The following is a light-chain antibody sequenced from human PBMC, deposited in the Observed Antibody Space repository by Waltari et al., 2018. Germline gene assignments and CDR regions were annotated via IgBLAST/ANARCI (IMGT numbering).Light chain of an antibody. CDR2: WAS. Sequence: DIVMTQSPESLAVSLGERATINCKSSESVLYSSNNKHHLAWYQQKPGQPPKLLLYWASTRESGVPDRFSGSGSETDFTLTVTSLQAEDVAVYYCQQYYSTPLTFGGGTKVEIK. V-gene: IGKV4-1*01. J-gene: IGKJ4*01. CDR3: QQYYSTPLT. CDR1: ESVLYSSNNKHH.